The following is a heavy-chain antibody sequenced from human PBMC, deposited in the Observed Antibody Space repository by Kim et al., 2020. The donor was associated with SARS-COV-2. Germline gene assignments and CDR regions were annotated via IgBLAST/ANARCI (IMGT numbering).Heavy chain of an antibody. V-gene: IGHV3-30*01. Sequence: SVKGRFTISRDNSKNTLYLQMNSLRAEDTAVYYCARSRHIVVVTATHFDYWGQGTLVTVSS. CDR3: ARSRHIVVVTATHFDY. J-gene: IGHJ4*02. D-gene: IGHD2-21*02.